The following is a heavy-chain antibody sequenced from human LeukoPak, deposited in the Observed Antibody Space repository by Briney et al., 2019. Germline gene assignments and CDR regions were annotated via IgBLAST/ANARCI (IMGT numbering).Heavy chain of an antibody. CDR2: IRSKAYGGTT. D-gene: IGHD3-10*01. J-gene: IGHJ4*02. CDR3: TRVGLGQPY. Sequence: PGRSLRLSCTASGFTFGDYAMSGVRQAPGKGLEWVGFIRSKAYGGTTEYAASVKGRFTISRDDSKGIAYLQMNSLKTEDTAVYYCTRVGLGQPYWGQGTLVTVSS. CDR1: GFTFGDYA. V-gene: IGHV3-49*04.